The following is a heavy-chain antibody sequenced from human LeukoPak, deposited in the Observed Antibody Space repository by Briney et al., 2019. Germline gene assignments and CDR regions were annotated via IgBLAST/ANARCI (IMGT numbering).Heavy chain of an antibody. V-gene: IGHV3-7*01. CDR2: IKYDGSEK. CDR3: AYSNNLNY. Sequence: GGSLRLSCAASGLTFSSYSMNWVRQAPGQGLEWVAHIKYDGSEKYYADSVKGRFTISREDAKNSLSLQMDNVRAEDTAVYYCAYSNNLNYWGQGTLVTVSS. CDR1: GLTFSSYS. D-gene: IGHD1-20*01. J-gene: IGHJ4*02.